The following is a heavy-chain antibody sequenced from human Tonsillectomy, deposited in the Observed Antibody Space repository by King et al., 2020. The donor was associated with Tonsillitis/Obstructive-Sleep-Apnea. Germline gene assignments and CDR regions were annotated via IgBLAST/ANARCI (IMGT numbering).Heavy chain of an antibody. V-gene: IGHV4-39*01. J-gene: IGHJ4*02. CDR3: ARPSHDYGDWY. CDR1: GGSISSSSYY. D-gene: IGHD4-17*01. CDR2: LYYSGST. Sequence: QLQESGPGLVKPSETLSLTCTVSGGSISSSSYYWGWIRQPPGKVLEWIWSLYYSGSTYYHPSLKSRVTISVDTSTNQFSLKLSSATAADTAVYYCARPSHDYGDWYWGQGTLVTVSS.